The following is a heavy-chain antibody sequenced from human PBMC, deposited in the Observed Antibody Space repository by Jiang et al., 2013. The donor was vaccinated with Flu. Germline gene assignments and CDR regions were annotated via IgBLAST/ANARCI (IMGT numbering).Heavy chain of an antibody. Sequence: GAEVKKPGASVKVSCKASGYTFTSYYMHWVRQAPGQGLEWMGIINPSGGSTSYAQKFQGRVTITADESTSTAYMELSSLRSEDTAVYYCARDTQDAEPGYYYGMDVWGQGTTVTVSS. CDR3: ARDTQDAEPGYYYGMDV. D-gene: IGHD1-14*01. CDR2: INPSGGST. V-gene: IGHV1-46*01. CDR1: GYTFTSYY. J-gene: IGHJ6*02.